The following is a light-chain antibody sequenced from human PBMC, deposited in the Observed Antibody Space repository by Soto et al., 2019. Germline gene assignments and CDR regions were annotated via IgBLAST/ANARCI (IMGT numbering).Light chain of an antibody. J-gene: IGLJ2*01. Sequence: QSVLTQPASVSGSPGQSITISCTGTSSDVGSYNLVSWYQQHPGKAPKLMIYEGSKRPSGVSNRFSGSKSGNPASLTISGLQAEDEADYYCCSYAGSSTYVVFGGVTTLTVL. CDR2: EGS. CDR3: CSYAGSSTYVV. CDR1: SSDVGSYNL. V-gene: IGLV2-23*01.